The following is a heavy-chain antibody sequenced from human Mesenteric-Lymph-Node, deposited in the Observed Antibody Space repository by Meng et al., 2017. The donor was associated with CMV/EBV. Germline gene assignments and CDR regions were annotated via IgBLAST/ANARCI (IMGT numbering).Heavy chain of an antibody. CDR1: GFTFDDYA. D-gene: IGHD3-3*01. V-gene: IGHV3-23*01. CDR2: ISGSGGTT. CDR3: AKYPYYDFWSGGNRFDP. Sequence: GESLKISCAASGFTFDDYAMHWVRQAPGKGLEWVSAISGSGGTTHYADSVKGRFTVSRDNPKDTLYLQMNSLRPEDTAIYYCAKYPYYDFWSGGNRFDPWGQGTLVTVPQ. J-gene: IGHJ5*02.